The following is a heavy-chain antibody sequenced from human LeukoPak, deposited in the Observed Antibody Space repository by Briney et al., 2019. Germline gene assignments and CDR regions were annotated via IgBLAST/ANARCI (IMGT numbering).Heavy chain of an antibody. CDR1: GFTFSSYS. V-gene: IGHV3-21*01. D-gene: IGHD3-10*01. Sequence: PGGSLRLSCAASGFTFSSYSMKWVRQAPGKGLEWVSSISSSSSYIYYADSVKGRFTISRDNAKNSLYLQMNSLRAEDTAVYYCARGYYGSGSYFGWFDPWGQGTLVTVSS. CDR2: ISSSSSYI. CDR3: ARGYYGSGSYFGWFDP. J-gene: IGHJ5*02.